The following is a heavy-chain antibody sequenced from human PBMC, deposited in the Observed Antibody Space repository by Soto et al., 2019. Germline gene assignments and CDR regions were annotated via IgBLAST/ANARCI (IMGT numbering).Heavy chain of an antibody. V-gene: IGHV3-23*01. CDR1: GFTFSTYA. J-gene: IGHJ4*02. D-gene: IGHD3-22*01. CDR3: AQRGGGGYYGAFDY. CDR2: VSDSGDTT. Sequence: GGSLRLSCAPSGFTFSTYAMTWVRQAPGKGLEWVSGVSDSGDTTYYADSVRGRFTISRDNSNNKLYLQMNSLRGDDTAVYYCAQRGGGGYYGAFDYWGRGTLVTVSS.